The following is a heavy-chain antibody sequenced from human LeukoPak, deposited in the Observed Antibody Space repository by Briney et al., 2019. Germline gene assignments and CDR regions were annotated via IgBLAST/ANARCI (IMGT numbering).Heavy chain of an antibody. Sequence: ASVKVSCKASGYTFTSYGISWVRQAPGQGLEWMGIINPSGGSTSYAQKFQGRVTVTRDTSTSTVYMELSSLRSEDTAVYYCARDRVAAADHYYYGMDVWGQGTTVTVSS. CDR3: ARDRVAAADHYYYGMDV. CDR2: INPSGGST. CDR1: GYTFTSYG. D-gene: IGHD6-13*01. V-gene: IGHV1-46*01. J-gene: IGHJ6*02.